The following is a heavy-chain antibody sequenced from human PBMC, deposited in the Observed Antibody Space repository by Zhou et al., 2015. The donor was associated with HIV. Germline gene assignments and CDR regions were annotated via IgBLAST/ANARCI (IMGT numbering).Heavy chain of an antibody. V-gene: IGHV1-69*01. CDR1: GGTFSSYA. CDR2: IIPIFGTA. Sequence: QVQLVQSGAEVKKPGASVRVSCKASGGTFSSYAISWVRQAPGQGLEWMGGIIPIFGTANYAQKFQGRVTITADESTSTAYMELSSLRSEDTAVYYCARERAGATVPDAFDIWGQGTMVTVSS. D-gene: IGHD1-26*01. J-gene: IGHJ3*02. CDR3: ARERAGATVPDAFDI.